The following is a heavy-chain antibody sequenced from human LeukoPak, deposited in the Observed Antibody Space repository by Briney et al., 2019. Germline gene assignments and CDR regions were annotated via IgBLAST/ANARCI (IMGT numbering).Heavy chain of an antibody. Sequence: ASVKVSCKASGYTFTSYGISWVRQAPGQGLEWMGWISAYNGNTNYAQKLQGRVTMTTDTSTSTAYMELRSLRSDDTAVYYCAREGRAQTKQWLVSHYYYYMDVWGKGTTVTVSS. CDR1: GYTFTSYG. D-gene: IGHD6-19*01. J-gene: IGHJ6*03. V-gene: IGHV1-18*01. CDR2: ISAYNGNT. CDR3: AREGRAQTKQWLVSHYYYYMDV.